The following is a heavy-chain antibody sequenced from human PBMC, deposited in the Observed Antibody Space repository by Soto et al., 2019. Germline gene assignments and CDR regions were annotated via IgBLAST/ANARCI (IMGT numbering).Heavy chain of an antibody. J-gene: IGHJ4*02. CDR1: GGSASSGSYY. Sequence: SETLSLTCTVPGGSASSGSYYWSWIRQPPGKGLEWIGYIYYSGSTNYNPSLKSRVTIPVDTSKNQFSLKLSSVTAADTAVYYCARARYFDWSTYYFDYWGQGTLVTSPQ. CDR2: IYYSGST. CDR3: ARARYFDWSTYYFDY. D-gene: IGHD3-9*01. V-gene: IGHV4-61*01.